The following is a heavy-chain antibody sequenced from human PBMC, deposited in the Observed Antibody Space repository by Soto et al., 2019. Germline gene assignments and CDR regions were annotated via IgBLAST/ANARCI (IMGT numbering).Heavy chain of an antibody. CDR1: GGSISSYY. Sequence: ADTLSLTCTVSGGSISSYYWSWILQPPGKGLEWIGYIYYSGSTSGSTNYNPSLKSRLTISLDTSKNQFSLTLSSVTAADTAVYYCARVVGGRSWNYFDHWGQGTLVTVSS. D-gene: IGHD6-13*01. CDR3: ARVVGGRSWNYFDH. J-gene: IGHJ4*02. CDR2: IYYSGSTSGST. V-gene: IGHV4-59*01.